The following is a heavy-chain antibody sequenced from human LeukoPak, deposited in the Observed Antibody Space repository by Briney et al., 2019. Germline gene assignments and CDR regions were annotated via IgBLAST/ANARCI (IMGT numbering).Heavy chain of an antibody. CDR2: FSGGDGST. J-gene: IGHJ4*02. CDR3: AKGKVVPATIYDY. Sequence: GGSLRLSCAASGFTFSSYAMSWVRQAPGKGLEWVSGFSGGDGSTSYADSVKGRFTISRDNSKNTLYLQMNSLRAEDTAVYYCAKGKVVPATIYDYWGQGTWSPSPQ. D-gene: IGHD2-2*02. CDR1: GFTFSSYA. V-gene: IGHV3-23*01.